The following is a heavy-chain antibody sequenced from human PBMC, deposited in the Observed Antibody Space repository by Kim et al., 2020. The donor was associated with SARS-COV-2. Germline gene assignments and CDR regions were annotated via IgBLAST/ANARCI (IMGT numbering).Heavy chain of an antibody. V-gene: IGHV6-1*01. CDR3: ARDTPGQKAYDI. Sequence: DYAESVKTRITSTPDTSKNQFTQQLNSVSAEDTAVYYCARDTPGQKAYDIWGQGTMVTVSS. J-gene: IGHJ3*02.